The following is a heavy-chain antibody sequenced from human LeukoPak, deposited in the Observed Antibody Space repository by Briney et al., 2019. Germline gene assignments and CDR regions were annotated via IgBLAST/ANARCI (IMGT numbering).Heavy chain of an antibody. CDR3: ARGGVTTDYYYYMDV. CDR2: INPNSGGT. J-gene: IGHJ6*03. CDR1: GYTFTGYY. D-gene: IGHD4-17*01. Sequence: ASVKVSCKASGYTFTGYYMHWVRQAPGHGLEWMGWINPNSGGTNSAQKFQGRVTMTRDTSISTAYMELSRLRSDDTAVYYCARGGVTTDYYYYMDVWGKGTTVTVSS. V-gene: IGHV1-2*02.